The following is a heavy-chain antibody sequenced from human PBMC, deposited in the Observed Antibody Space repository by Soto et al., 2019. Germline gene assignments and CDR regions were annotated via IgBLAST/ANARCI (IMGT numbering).Heavy chain of an antibody. D-gene: IGHD3-10*01. CDR1: GGSISSYY. CDR2: IYYSGST. CDR3: ARGVLWFGEPSMAYYFDY. Sequence: SETLSLTCTVSGGSISSYYWSWIRQPPGKGLEWIGYIYYSGSTNYNPSLKSRVTISVDTSKNQFSLKLSSVTAADTAVYYCARGVLWFGEPSMAYYFDYWGQGTLVTVSS. V-gene: IGHV4-59*01. J-gene: IGHJ4*02.